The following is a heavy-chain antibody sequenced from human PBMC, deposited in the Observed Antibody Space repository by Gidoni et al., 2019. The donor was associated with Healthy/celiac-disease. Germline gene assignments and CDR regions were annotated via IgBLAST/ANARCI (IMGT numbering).Heavy chain of an antibody. CDR2: IWYDGSNK. J-gene: IGHJ6*02. Sequence: QVQLVESGGGVVQPGRSLRLSCAASGFTFSSYGMHWVRQAPGKGLEWVAVIWYDGSNKYYADSVKGRFTISRDNSKNTLYLQMNSLRAEDTAVYYCARDSPDYDILTGYHYYYYYGMDVWGQGTTVTVSS. D-gene: IGHD3-9*01. CDR1: GFTFSSYG. CDR3: ARDSPDYDILTGYHYYYYYGMDV. V-gene: IGHV3-33*01.